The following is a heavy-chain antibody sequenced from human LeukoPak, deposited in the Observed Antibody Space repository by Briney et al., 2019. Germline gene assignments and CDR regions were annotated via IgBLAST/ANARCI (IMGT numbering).Heavy chain of an antibody. D-gene: IGHD2-2*02. Sequence: KSSETVSLTCTVSCGSISSYYWSWIRQPAGKGLAWIGRIYTSGSTNYNPSLKSRVTMSVDTSKNQFSLKLSSVTAAAAAVYYTPRNFGDSSSTSCYTSPYFDYWGQGTLVTVSS. CDR3: PRNFGDSSSTSCYTSPYFDY. CDR1: CGSISSYY. J-gene: IGHJ4*02. CDR2: IYTSGST. V-gene: IGHV4-4*07.